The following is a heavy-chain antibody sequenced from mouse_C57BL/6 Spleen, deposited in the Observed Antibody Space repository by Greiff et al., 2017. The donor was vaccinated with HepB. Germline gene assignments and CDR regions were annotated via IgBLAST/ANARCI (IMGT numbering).Heavy chain of an antibody. CDR2: IRNKANGYTT. V-gene: IGHV7-3*01. D-gene: IGHD1-1*02. CDR3: ARSLYGLDGAWFAY. CDR1: GFTFTDYY. Sequence: EVQGVESGGGLVQPGGSLSLSCAASGFTFTDYYMSWVRQPPGKALEWLGFIRNKANGYTTEYSASVKGRFTISRDNSQSILYLQMNALRAEDSATDYGARSLYGLDGAWFAYWGQGTLVTVSA. J-gene: IGHJ3*01.